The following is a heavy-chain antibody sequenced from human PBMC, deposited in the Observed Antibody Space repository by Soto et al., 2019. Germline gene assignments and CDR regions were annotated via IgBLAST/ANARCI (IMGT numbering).Heavy chain of an antibody. CDR2: IYSGGST. V-gene: IGHV3-53*01. Sequence: PVGSLRLSCAASGFTVSSNYMSWVRQAPGKGLEWVSVIYSGGSTYYADSVKGRFTISRDNSKNTLYLQMNSLRAEDTAVYYCARDLYDFWSGYYDYYYYGMDVWGQGTTVTVSS. J-gene: IGHJ6*02. D-gene: IGHD3-3*01. CDR1: GFTVSSNY. CDR3: ARDLYDFWSGYYDYYYYGMDV.